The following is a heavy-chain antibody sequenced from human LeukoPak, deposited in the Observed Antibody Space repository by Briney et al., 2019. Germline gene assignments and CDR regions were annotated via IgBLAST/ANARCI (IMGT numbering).Heavy chain of an antibody. D-gene: IGHD3-10*01. CDR3: AKELYFGSGSYPDY. V-gene: IGHV3-30*18. Sequence: QPGRSLRLSCAASEFTFDDYAMHWVRQAPGKGLEWVAVISHDGSDNHYADSVKGRFTISRDNSKNTVYLQMSSLRPEDTAVYFCAKELYFGSGSYPDYWGQGTLVRVSS. CDR2: ISHDGSDN. CDR1: EFTFDDYA. J-gene: IGHJ4*02.